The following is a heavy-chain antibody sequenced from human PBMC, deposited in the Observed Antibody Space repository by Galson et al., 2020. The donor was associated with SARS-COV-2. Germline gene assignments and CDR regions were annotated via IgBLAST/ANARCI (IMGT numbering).Heavy chain of an antibody. Sequence: ASVKVSCKASGYTFTSYGISWVRQAPGQGLEWMGWISAYNGNTNYAQKLQGRVTMTTDTSTSTAYMELRSLRSDDTAVYYCARETLYCSSTSCRNWFDPWGQGTLVTVSS. CDR3: ARETLYCSSTSCRNWFDP. J-gene: IGHJ5*02. V-gene: IGHV1-18*04. CDR2: ISAYNGNT. CDR1: GYTFTSYG. D-gene: IGHD2-2*01.